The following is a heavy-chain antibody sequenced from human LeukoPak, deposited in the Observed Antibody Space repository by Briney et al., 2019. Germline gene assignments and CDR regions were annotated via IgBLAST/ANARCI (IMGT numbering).Heavy chain of an antibody. Sequence: PGGSLRLSCAASGFTFSNNGMHWVRQTPGKGLEWVAFTRCDESKTFYGDSVRGRFTISRDNYKNTLYLQMNSLTTDDSAVYYCAKARYSGSPAVDFWGQGTLVTVSS. D-gene: IGHD1-26*01. CDR1: GFTFSNNG. J-gene: IGHJ4*02. CDR3: AKARYSGSPAVDF. V-gene: IGHV3-30*02. CDR2: TRCDESKT.